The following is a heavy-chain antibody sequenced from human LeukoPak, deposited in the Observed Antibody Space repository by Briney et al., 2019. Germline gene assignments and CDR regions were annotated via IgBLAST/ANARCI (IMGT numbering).Heavy chain of an antibody. CDR2: IIPIFGTA. D-gene: IGHD3-3*01. J-gene: IGHJ3*02. V-gene: IGHV1-69*13. CDR1: GGTFSSYA. CDR3: ARQFWSGYYAALDI. Sequence: SVKVSCKASGGTFSSYAISWVRQAPGQGLEWMGGIIPIFGTANYAQKFQGRVTITADESTSTAYMELSSLRSEDTAVYYCARQFWSGYYAALDIWGQGTLVTVSS.